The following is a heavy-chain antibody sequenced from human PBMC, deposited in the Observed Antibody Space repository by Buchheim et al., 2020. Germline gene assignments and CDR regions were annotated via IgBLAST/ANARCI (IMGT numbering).Heavy chain of an antibody. J-gene: IGHJ5*02. CDR2: IYSSGAA. CDR3: ATSHVLLEVGDWFDP. D-gene: IGHD3-10*01. Sequence: QVQLQESGPGLVKPSETLSLACTVSDVSVSGSYWTWIRQPAGKGLEHIGRIYSSGAADYNPSLKGRVSMSVDTSKNQFSLKLSSVTAADTAVYYCATSHVLLEVGDWFDPWGQGTL. CDR1: DVSVSGSY. V-gene: IGHV4-4*07.